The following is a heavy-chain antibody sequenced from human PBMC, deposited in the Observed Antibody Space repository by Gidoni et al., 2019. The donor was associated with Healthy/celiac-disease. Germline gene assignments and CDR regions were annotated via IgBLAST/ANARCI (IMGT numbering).Heavy chain of an antibody. CDR3: ARVRGTNYGSGSYFVDY. V-gene: IGHV4-31*02. CDR1: SISSCGYY. D-gene: IGHD3-10*01. Sequence: SISSCGYYWSWIRQHPGKGLEWIGYIYYSGSTYYNPSLKSRVTISVDTSKNQFSLKLSSVTAADTAVYYCARVRGTNYGSGSYFVDYWGQGTLVTVSS. CDR2: IYYSGST. J-gene: IGHJ4*02.